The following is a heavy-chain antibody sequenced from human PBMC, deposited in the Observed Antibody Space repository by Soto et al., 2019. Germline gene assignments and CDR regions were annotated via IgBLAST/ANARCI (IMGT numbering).Heavy chain of an antibody. CDR3: ARRGAARLNWFDP. CDR2: IYYSGST. Sequence: LSLTCTVSGGSISSSSYYWGWIRQPPGKGLEWIGSIYYSGSTYYNPSLKSRVTISVDTSKNQFSLKLSSVTAADTAVYYCARRGAARLNWFDPWGQGTLVTVSS. D-gene: IGHD6-6*01. J-gene: IGHJ5*02. CDR1: GGSISSSSYY. V-gene: IGHV4-39*01.